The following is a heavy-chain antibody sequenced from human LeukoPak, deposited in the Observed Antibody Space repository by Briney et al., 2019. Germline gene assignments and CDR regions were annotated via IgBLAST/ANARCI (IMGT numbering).Heavy chain of an antibody. Sequence: PGGSLRLSCAASGFPFNTYGMHWVRQAPGKGLEWVAVISSDGSNKYYLDSVKGRFTISRDNSKNTLYLQMTSLRADDTAIYFCASISGASWGDFWGQGTQVTVSS. V-gene: IGHV3-30*03. CDR2: ISSDGSNK. CDR3: ASISGASWGDF. J-gene: IGHJ4*02. CDR1: GFPFNTYG. D-gene: IGHD3-16*01.